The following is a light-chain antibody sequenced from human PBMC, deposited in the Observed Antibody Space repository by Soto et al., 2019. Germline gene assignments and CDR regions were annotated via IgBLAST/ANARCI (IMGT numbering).Light chain of an antibody. Sequence: DIVLTQSPATLSLSPGERATLSCRASQSVSNYLGWYQQKPGQAPRLLIYDASNRATGIQARFSGSGSGTDFTLTISSLEPEEFAVYYCQQRSTWLTFGGGTRVEIK. V-gene: IGKV3-11*01. J-gene: IGKJ4*01. CDR3: QQRSTWLT. CDR2: DAS. CDR1: QSVSNY.